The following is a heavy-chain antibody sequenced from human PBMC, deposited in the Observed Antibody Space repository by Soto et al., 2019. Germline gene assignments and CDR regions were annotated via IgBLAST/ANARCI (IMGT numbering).Heavy chain of an antibody. V-gene: IGHV4-31*03. CDR3: ARREQWLAYDY. CDR2: IYYSGST. CDR1: GGSISSGGYY. J-gene: IGHJ4*02. Sequence: SETLSLTCTVSGGSISSGGYYWSWIRQHPGKGLEWIGYIYYSGSTYYNPSLKSRVTISVDTSKNQFSLKLSSVTAADTAVYYCARREQWLAYDYWGQGTLVTVSS. D-gene: IGHD6-19*01.